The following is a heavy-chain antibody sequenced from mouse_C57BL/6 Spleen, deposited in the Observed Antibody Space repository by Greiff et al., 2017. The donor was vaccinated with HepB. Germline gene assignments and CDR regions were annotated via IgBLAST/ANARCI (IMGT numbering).Heavy chain of an antibody. V-gene: IGHV14-1*01. J-gene: IGHJ3*01. Sequence: VQLQQSGAELVRPGASVKLSCTASGFNIKDYYMHWVKQRPEQGLEWIGRIDPEDGDTEYAPKFQGKATMTADTSSNTAYLQLSSLTSEDTAVYYCTTTIYDGYSVAYWGQGTLVTVSA. CDR3: TTTIYDGYSVAY. D-gene: IGHD2-3*01. CDR2: IDPEDGDT. CDR1: GFNIKDYY.